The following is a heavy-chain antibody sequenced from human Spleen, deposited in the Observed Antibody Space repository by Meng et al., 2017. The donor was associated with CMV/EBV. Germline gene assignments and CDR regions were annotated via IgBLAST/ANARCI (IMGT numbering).Heavy chain of an antibody. J-gene: IGHJ4*02. CDR1: VGSFSGYY. Sequence: QVQQQRWGTGLLKPSETLSLTCAVDVGSFSGYYWSWIRQPPGKGLEWIGEINHSGSTNYNPSLKSRVTISVDTSKNQFSLKLSSVTAADTAVYYCARSRDGYNFDYWGQGTLVTVSS. CDR2: INHSGST. CDR3: ARSRDGYNFDY. D-gene: IGHD5-24*01. V-gene: IGHV4-34*01.